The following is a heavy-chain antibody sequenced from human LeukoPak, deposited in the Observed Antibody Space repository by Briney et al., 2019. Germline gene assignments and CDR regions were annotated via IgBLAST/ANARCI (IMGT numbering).Heavy chain of an antibody. V-gene: IGHV3-48*03. Sequence: GGSLRLSCAASGFTFSSYEMNWVRQAPGKGLEWVSYISSSGSTIYYADSVKGRFTISRDNAKNSLYLQMNSLRAEDTAVYYCARDQWRFGAFDTWGQGTMVTVSS. CDR1: GFTFSSYE. D-gene: IGHD6-19*01. CDR2: ISSSGSTI. CDR3: ARDQWRFGAFDT. J-gene: IGHJ3*02.